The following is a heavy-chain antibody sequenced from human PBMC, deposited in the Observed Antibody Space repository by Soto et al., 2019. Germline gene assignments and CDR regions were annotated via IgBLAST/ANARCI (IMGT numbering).Heavy chain of an antibody. Sequence: GGSLRLSCAASGFTFDDYAMHWVRQAPGKGLEWVSGISWNSGSIGYADSVKGRFTISRDNAKNSLYLQMNSLRAEDTALYYCAKDIIRDSSGWYWYFDYWGQGTLVTVSS. CDR1: GFTFDDYA. CDR2: ISWNSGSI. V-gene: IGHV3-9*01. CDR3: AKDIIRDSSGWYWYFDY. D-gene: IGHD6-19*01. J-gene: IGHJ4*02.